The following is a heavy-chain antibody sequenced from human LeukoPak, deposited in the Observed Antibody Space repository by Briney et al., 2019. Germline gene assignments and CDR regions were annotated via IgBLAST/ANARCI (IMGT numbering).Heavy chain of an antibody. D-gene: IGHD6-13*01. CDR1: GFTFSSYA. CDR2: MSGSGGST. Sequence: GGSLRLSCAASGFTFSSYAMSWVRQAPGKGLEWVSAMSGSGGSTYYADSVKGRFTISRHNCKHTLYLQMNSLRAEDTAVYYCAIRRGSSWLFDYWGQGTLVTVSS. J-gene: IGHJ4*02. CDR3: AIRRGSSWLFDY. V-gene: IGHV3-23*01.